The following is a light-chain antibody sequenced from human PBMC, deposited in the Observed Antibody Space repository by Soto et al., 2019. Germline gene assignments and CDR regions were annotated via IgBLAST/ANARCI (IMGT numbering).Light chain of an antibody. Sequence: DIQMTQSPPFLSASVGDIVTITCRASQNIRTYLTWYQQKPGKAPKLLIYAASTLQSGVPSRFSGSGSGTDFTLTISCLQSEDFATYYCQQYYSYPPITFGQGTRLEI. J-gene: IGKJ5*01. V-gene: IGKV1-9*01. CDR3: QQYYSYPPIT. CDR1: QNIRTY. CDR2: AAS.